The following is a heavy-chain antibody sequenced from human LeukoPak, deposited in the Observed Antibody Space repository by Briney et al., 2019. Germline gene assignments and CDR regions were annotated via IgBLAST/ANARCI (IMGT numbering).Heavy chain of an antibody. CDR2: ISAYNGNT. J-gene: IGHJ4*02. CDR3: VSIPDYYDSSGYSPLGY. CDR1: GYTFTSYG. D-gene: IGHD3-22*01. Sequence: ASVKVSCKASGYTFTSYGISWVRQAPGQGLEWMGWISAYNGNTNYAQKLQGRVTMTTDTSTSTAYMELRSLRSDDTAVYYCVSIPDYYDSSGYSPLGYWGQGTLVTVSS. V-gene: IGHV1-18*01.